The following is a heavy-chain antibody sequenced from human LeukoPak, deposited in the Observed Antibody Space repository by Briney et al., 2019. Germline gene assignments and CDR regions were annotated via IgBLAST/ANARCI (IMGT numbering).Heavy chain of an antibody. D-gene: IGHD3-3*01. CDR3: ARGITIFGVVTAMGV. CDR1: GGSISSGSYY. V-gene: IGHV4-61*02. J-gene: IGHJ6*02. Sequence: PSQTLSLTCTASGGSISSGSYYWSWIRQPAGKGLEWIGRIYTSGSTNYNPSLKSRVTISVDTSKNQLSLKLSSVTAADTAVYYCARGITIFGVVTAMGVWGQGTTVTVSS. CDR2: IYTSGST.